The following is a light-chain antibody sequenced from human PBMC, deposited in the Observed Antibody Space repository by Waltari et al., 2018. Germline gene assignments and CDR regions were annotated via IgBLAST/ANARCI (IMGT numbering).Light chain of an antibody. J-gene: IGKJ2*01. Sequence: DIVMTQSPDSLAVSRGERATINCHSSQSLLWSFNNNNYLAWYQQKPGQPPKLLIHWASTRESGVPDRFSGSGSGADFTLTISSLQAEDVAVYYCQQYYSTPPTFGQGTKLEIK. V-gene: IGKV4-1*01. CDR3: QQYYSTPPT. CDR1: QSLLWSFNNNNY. CDR2: WAS.